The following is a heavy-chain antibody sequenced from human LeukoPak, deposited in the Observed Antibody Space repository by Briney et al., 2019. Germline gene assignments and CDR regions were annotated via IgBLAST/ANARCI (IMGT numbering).Heavy chain of an antibody. CDR1: GGSINNYY. J-gene: IGHJ4*02. V-gene: IGHV4-59*08. CDR2: IFYSGST. D-gene: IGHD6-19*01. CDR3: ARHFRPDSSGWYGLDY. Sequence: SETLSLTCTVSGGSINNYYWSWIRQPPGKGLEWIGYIFYSGSTNYNPSLKSRVTMSVDTSKNQFSPKLSSVTAADTAVYYCARHFRPDSSGWYGLDYWGQGTLVTVSS.